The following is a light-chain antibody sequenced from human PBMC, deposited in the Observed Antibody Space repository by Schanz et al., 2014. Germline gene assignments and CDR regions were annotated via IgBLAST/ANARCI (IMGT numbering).Light chain of an antibody. V-gene: IGKV1-5*01. CDR2: DAS. CDR3: QQYNSYSPT. J-gene: IGKJ1*01. Sequence: DIQMTQSPSTLSASVGDRVTITCRASQSFNNWLAWYQQKPGKAPKLLIYDASSLESGVPSRFSGSGSGTEFTLTITSLQPDDFATYYCQQYNSYSPTFGQGTKVEIK. CDR1: QSFNNW.